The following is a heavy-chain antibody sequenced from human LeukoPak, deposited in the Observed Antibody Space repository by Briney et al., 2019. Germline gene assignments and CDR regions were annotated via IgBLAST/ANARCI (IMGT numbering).Heavy chain of an antibody. CDR3: ARQVPDQYGSGSYRQFYYYMDV. J-gene: IGHJ6*03. V-gene: IGHV4-39*01. Sequence: PSETLSLTCSVSGGSISSHTYYWGWIRQPPGKGLEWIASISYSGSTYNNPSLKSRVTISVDTSKNQFSLKLSSVTVADTAMYYCARQVPDQYGSGSYRQFYYYMDVWGKGTTVTISS. CDR1: GGSISSHTYY. D-gene: IGHD3-10*01. CDR2: ISYSGST.